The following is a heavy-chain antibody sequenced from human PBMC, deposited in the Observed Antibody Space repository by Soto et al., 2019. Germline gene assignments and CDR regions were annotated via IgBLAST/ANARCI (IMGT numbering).Heavy chain of an antibody. J-gene: IGHJ4*02. CDR2: FDPEDGET. CDR3: ATPVYYDILTGYAPFDY. CDR1: GYTLTELS. Sequence: ASVKVSCKVSGYTLTELSMHWVQQAPGKGLEWMGGFDPEDGETIYAQKFQGRVTMTEDTSTDTAYMELSSLRSEDTAVYYCATPVYYDILTGYAPFDYWGQGTLVTVSS. V-gene: IGHV1-24*01. D-gene: IGHD3-9*01.